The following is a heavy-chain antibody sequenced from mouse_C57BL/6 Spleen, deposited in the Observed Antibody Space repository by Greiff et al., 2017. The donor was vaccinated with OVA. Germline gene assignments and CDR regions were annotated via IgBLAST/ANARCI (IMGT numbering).Heavy chain of an antibody. D-gene: IGHD2-2*01. Sequence: VQLQQPGAELVRPGSSVKLSCKASGYTFTSYWMHWVKQRPIQGLEWIGNIDPSDSDTHYNQKFKDKATLTVDKSSSTAYMQLSSLTSEYSAVSYCARSAMVTSWYIDVWGTGTTVTVSS. CDR2: IDPSDSDT. CDR3: ARSAMVTSWYIDV. CDR1: GYTFTSYW. J-gene: IGHJ1*03. V-gene: IGHV1-52*01.